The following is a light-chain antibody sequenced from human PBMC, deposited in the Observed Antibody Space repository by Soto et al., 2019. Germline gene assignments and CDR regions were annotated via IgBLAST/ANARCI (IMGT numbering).Light chain of an antibody. CDR2: DAS. CDR1: QDIRNY. V-gene: IGKV1-33*01. Sequence: DIQMTQSPSSLSASVGDRVNITCRASQDIRNYLNWYQQKPGKAPKLLISDASHLHGGVPSRFSGTGSGRHFTFTISNLQTEDIATYYCQQYDALPPWTFGPGTQVEI. J-gene: IGKJ1*01. CDR3: QQYDALPPWT.